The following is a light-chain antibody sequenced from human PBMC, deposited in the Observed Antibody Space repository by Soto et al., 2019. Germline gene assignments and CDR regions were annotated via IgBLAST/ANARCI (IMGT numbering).Light chain of an antibody. CDR1: QSVSSY. CDR3: QQRSNWPKT. CDR2: DAS. J-gene: IGKJ1*01. Sequence: ELVLPQSPATPSLSPGERATLSCRASQSVSSYLAWYQQKPGQAPRLLIYDASNRATGIPARFSGSGSGTDFTLTISSLEPEDFAVYYCQQRSNWPKTFGQGTKVDI. V-gene: IGKV3-11*01.